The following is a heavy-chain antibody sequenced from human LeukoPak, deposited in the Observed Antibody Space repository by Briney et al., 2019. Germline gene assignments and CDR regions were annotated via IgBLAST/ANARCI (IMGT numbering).Heavy chain of an antibody. CDR3: AKDYGGDVDAFDI. V-gene: IGHV3-23*01. Sequence: GGSLRLSCAASGFTFSNYGMSWVRQAPGKGPQWVSSISDSGSSTYYVDCVKGRFTVSRDNSKNTLYLQMNSLRAEDTAVYYCAKDYGGDVDAFDIWGQGTMVTVSS. J-gene: IGHJ3*02. CDR1: GFTFSNYG. D-gene: IGHD4-23*01. CDR2: ISDSGSST.